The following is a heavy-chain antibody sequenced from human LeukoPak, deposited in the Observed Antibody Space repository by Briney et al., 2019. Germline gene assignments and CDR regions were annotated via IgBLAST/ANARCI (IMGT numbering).Heavy chain of an antibody. CDR1: GVSMTNYY. CDR2: IFTNGGT. D-gene: IGHD3-3*01. CDR3: ARANFWSGYYSFDY. J-gene: IGHJ4*02. Sequence: PSETLSLTCSVSGVSMTNYYWSWIRQPAGKGLEWIGRIFTNGGTNHNPSLKSRVTMSIDTSKNQFSLKLNSVTAADTAVYYCARANFWSGYYSFDYWGQGTLVTVSS. V-gene: IGHV4-4*07.